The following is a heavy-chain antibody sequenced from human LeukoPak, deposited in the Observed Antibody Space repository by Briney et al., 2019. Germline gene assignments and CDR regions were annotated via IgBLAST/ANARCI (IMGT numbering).Heavy chain of an antibody. CDR3: ARDGPRVSSGYYYGMDV. V-gene: IGHV1-2*02. CDR1: GYIFTGYY. Sequence: ASVKVSCKASGYIFTGYYMHWERQAPGQGLEWMGWINPNSGGTNYAQKFQGRVTMTRDTSISTAYMELSRLRSDDTAVYYCARDGPRVSSGYYYGMDVWGQGTTVTVSS. J-gene: IGHJ6*02. D-gene: IGHD3-22*01. CDR2: INPNSGGT.